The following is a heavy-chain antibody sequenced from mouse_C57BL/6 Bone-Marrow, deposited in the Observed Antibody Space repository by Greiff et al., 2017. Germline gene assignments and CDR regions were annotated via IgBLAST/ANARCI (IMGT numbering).Heavy chain of an antibody. D-gene: IGHD3-1*01. J-gene: IGHJ3*01. V-gene: IGHV2-4*01. CDR2: IWSGGST. CDR1: GFSFTSHG. Sequence: QVQLQQSGPGLVQPSQSLSITCTVPGFSFTSHGVHWVRQPPGKGLEWLGVIWSGGSTDSNAAFISRLSLSKDKSKMQVFFKMNRLQADDTAIYYCASRLGFAYWGQGTLVTVSA. CDR3: ASRLGFAY.